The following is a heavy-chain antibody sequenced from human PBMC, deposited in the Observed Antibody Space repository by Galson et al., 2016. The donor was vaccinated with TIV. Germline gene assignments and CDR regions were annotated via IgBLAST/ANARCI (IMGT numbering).Heavy chain of an antibody. D-gene: IGHD3-10*01. CDR3: YGSGSYYPLAY. CDR1: GFAFSRYG. CDR2: ISSSSSTI. V-gene: IGHV3-48*04. J-gene: IGHJ4*02. Sequence: SLRLSCAASGFAFSRYGMNWVRQAPGKGLEWISYISSSSSTIYYVDSLKGRFTVSSDNAKNSLYLQMDSLRADDTAVYYCYGSGSYYPLAYWGQGTLVIVSS.